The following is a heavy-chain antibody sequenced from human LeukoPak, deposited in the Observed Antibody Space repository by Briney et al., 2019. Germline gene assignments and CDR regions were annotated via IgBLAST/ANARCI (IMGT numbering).Heavy chain of an antibody. V-gene: IGHV1-2*02. J-gene: IGHJ5*02. CDR2: INPNSGGT. D-gene: IGHD6-13*01. CDR1: GYTFTGYY. CDR3: ARCNIAAEVHNWFDP. Sequence: GASVKVSCKASGYTFTGYYMHWVRQAPGQGLEWMGWINPNSGGTNYAQKFQGRVTLTRDTSISTAYMELSRLRSDDTAVYYCARCNIAAEVHNWFDPWGQGSLVTVSS.